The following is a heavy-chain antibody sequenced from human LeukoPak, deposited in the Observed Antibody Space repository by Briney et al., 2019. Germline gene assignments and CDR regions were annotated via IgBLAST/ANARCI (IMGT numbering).Heavy chain of an antibody. CDR2: ISSSSSYI. CDR1: GFTFSSYS. CDR3: AKDMGIREAFDY. J-gene: IGHJ4*02. D-gene: IGHD2-15*01. V-gene: IGHV3-21*04. Sequence: KAGGSLRLSCAASGFTFSSYSMNWVRQAPGKGLEWVSSISSSSSYIYYTDSMKGRFTISRDNAKNSLYLQMNSLRAEDTAVYYSAKDMGIREAFDYWGQGTLVTVSS.